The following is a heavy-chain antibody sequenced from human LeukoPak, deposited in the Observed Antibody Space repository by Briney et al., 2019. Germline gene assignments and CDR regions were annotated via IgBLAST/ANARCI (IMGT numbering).Heavy chain of an antibody. V-gene: IGHV1-46*01. D-gene: IGHD5-24*01. Sequence: ASVKVSCKASGYTFTGYYIHWVRQAPGRGLEWMGLINPGGGNTNYAQNFQGRVTMTRDTSASTVYMELSSLRSEDTAIYYCARIRDGYNDAYDIWGQGTVVTVPS. J-gene: IGHJ3*02. CDR1: GYTFTGYY. CDR2: INPGGGNT. CDR3: ARIRDGYNDAYDI.